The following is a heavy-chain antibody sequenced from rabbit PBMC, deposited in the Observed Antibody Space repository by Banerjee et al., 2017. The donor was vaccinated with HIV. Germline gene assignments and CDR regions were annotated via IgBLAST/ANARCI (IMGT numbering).Heavy chain of an antibody. Sequence: QSLEESGGDLVKPGASLTLTCTASGFSFNNTYWICWVRQAPGKGLEWIACIDAGSTVNTYYASWAKGRFTISKTSSTTVTLQMTSLTAADTATYFCARDNAAYSDIIFTLWGPGPWSPS. CDR3: ARDNAAYSDIIFTL. CDR1: GFSFNNTYW. CDR2: IDAGSTVNT. D-gene: IGHD7-1*01. V-gene: IGHV1S40*01. J-gene: IGHJ4*01.